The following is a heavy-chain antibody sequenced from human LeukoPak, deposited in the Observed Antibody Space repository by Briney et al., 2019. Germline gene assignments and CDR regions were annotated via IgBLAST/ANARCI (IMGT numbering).Heavy chain of an antibody. CDR2: IYTSGST. V-gene: IGHV4-4*07. CDR1: GGSISSYY. CDR3: ARDQEQWRYYYMDV. J-gene: IGHJ6*03. Sequence: SETLSLTCTVSGGSISSYYWSWIRQPAGKGLEWIGRIYTSGSTNYNPSLKSRVTMSVDTSKNQFSLKLSSVTAADTAVYYCARDQEQWRYYYMDVWGKGTTVIVSS. D-gene: IGHD6-19*01.